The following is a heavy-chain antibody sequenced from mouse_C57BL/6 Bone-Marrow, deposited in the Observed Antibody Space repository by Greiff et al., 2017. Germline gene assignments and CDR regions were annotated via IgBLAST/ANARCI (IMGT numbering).Heavy chain of an antibody. V-gene: IGHV6-6*01. CDR3: TRAYYYGSSTGYFDV. D-gene: IGHD1-1*01. CDR2: IRNKANNHAT. J-gene: IGHJ1*03. Sequence: EVKVEESGGGLVQPGGSMKLSCAASGFTFSDAWMDWVRQSPEKGLVWVAEIRNKANNHATYYAESVKGRFTISRDDSNSSVYLQMNSLRAEDTGIYYCTRAYYYGSSTGYFDVWGTGTTVTVSS. CDR1: GFTFSDAW.